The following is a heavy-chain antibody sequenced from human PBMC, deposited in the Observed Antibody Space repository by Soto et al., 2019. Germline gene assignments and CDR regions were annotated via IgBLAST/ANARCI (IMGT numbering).Heavy chain of an antibody. CDR1: GLTFSNYA. J-gene: IGHJ2*01. CDR2: ISSDARKQ. D-gene: IGHD6-19*01. Sequence: QVQLVVSGGGAVQPGRSLRLSCAGSGLTFSNYAMRWVRQAPGKGLEWVAHISSDARKQSYADSVNGRFTISRDNFNNTVFLEMNNLRAEDTAVYHCAKDGSYNSGVHWWLDLWGRGTLVTVSS. CDR3: AKDGSYNSGVHWWLDL. V-gene: IGHV3-30*18.